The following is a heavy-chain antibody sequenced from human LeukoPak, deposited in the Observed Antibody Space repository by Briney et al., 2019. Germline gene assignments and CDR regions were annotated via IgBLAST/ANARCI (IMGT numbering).Heavy chain of an antibody. CDR1: GFTFDDYA. CDR2: IRSKAYGATT. D-gene: IGHD5-18*01. Sequence: GGSLRLSCRTSGFTFDDYAMNWVRQAPGKGLEWVGPIRSKAYGATTEYAASVTGRFSISRDDSKSIVYLQMNSLTTEDTAVYYCIRGTAYYFDFWGQGTLVTVYS. J-gene: IGHJ4*02. V-gene: IGHV3-49*04. CDR3: IRGTAYYFDF.